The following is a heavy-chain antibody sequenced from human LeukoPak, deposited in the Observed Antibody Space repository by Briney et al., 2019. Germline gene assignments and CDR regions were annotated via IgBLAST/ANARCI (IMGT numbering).Heavy chain of an antibody. CDR3: VRGTGY. CDR1: GFTFSTYV. Sequence: GGSLRLTCSVSGFTFSTYVMHWVRQAPGKGLEYVSAISSNGDNTYYADSVKGRFTISRDNSKNTLYLQMSSLRADDTAVYYCVRGTGYWGQGTLVTVSS. CDR2: ISSNGDNT. V-gene: IGHV3-64D*06. J-gene: IGHJ4*02.